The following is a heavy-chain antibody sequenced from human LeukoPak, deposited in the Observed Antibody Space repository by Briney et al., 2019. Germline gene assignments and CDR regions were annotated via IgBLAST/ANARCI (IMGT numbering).Heavy chain of an antibody. D-gene: IGHD5-18*01. J-gene: IGHJ4*02. V-gene: IGHV4-34*01. CDR2: INHSGST. Sequence: SETLSLTCAVYGGSFSGYYWSWIRQPPGKGLEWIGEINHSGSTNYNPSLKSRVTISVDTSKNQFSLKLSSVTAADTAVYYCARRVDTAMDFDYWGQGTLVTVSS. CDR1: GGSFSGYY. CDR3: ARRVDTAMDFDY.